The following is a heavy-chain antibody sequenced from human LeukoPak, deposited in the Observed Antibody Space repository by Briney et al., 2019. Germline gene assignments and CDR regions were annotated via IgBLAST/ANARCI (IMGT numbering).Heavy chain of an antibody. D-gene: IGHD6-13*01. CDR3: ARDVYSSSWFTNWFDP. V-gene: IGHV1-18*04. J-gene: IGHJ5*02. Sequence: ASVKVSCKASGYTFTSYGISWVRQAPGQGLEWMGWISAYNGNTNYAQKLQGRVTMTTDTSTRTAYTELRGLRSDGTAVYYCARDVYSSSWFTNWFDPWGQGTLVTVSS. CDR1: GYTFTSYG. CDR2: ISAYNGNT.